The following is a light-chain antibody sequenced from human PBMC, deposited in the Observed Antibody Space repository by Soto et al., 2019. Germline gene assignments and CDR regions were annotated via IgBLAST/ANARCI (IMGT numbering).Light chain of an antibody. J-gene: IGLJ2*01. Sequence: QSVLTQPPSVSGAPGQRVTISCTGSSSNIGAGYDVHWYQQLPGTAPKLLIYGNSNRPSGVPDRFSGSKSGTSASLPITGLRAGDGVDYTGQSYASTRGGHGVFGGGTKLPAL. CDR1: SSNIGAGYD. CDR2: GNS. CDR3: QSYASTRGGHGV. V-gene: IGLV1-40*01.